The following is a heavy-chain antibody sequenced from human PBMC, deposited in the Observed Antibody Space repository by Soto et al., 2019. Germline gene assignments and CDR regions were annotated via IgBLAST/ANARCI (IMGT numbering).Heavy chain of an antibody. CDR1: GYSIRNGYY. CDR3: ARGDLRFLKYLEGDYYGMDV. J-gene: IGHJ6*02. CDR2: IYHSGST. V-gene: IGHV4-38-2*02. Sequence: SETLSLTCTVSGYSIRNGYYWGWIRQPPGEGLEWIGTIYHSGSTYYNPSLKSRVTISVDASENHFSLKLSSVTAADTAVYYCARGDLRFLKYLEGDYYGMDVWGQGTTVTVSS. D-gene: IGHD3-3*01.